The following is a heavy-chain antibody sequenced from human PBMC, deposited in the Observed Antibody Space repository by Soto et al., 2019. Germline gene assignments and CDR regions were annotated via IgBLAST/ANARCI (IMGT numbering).Heavy chain of an antibody. V-gene: IGHV3-64D*06. Sequence: GGSLRLSCSASGFTFSSYAMHWVRQAPGKGLEYVSAISSNGDSTYYADSVKGRFTISRDNSKNTLYLQMSSLRAEDTAVYYCVKPACYQLLYGGNWFDPWGQGTLVTVSS. CDR1: GFTFSSYA. CDR3: VKPACYQLLYGGNWFDP. CDR2: ISSNGDST. D-gene: IGHD2-2*02. J-gene: IGHJ5*02.